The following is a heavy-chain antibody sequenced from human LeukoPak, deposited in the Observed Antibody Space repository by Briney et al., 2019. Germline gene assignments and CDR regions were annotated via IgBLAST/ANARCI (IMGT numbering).Heavy chain of an antibody. CDR2: IFYSGST. D-gene: IGHD4-11*01. CDR1: GGSISSFY. CDR3: ARYSNYYYYMDV. J-gene: IGHJ6*03. V-gene: IGHV4-59*01. Sequence: PSETLSLTCTVSGGSISSFYWSWIRLPPGKGLEWIGYIFYSGSTNYNPSLKSRVTISVDTSKNQFSLKLSSVTAADTAVYYCARYSNYYYYMDVWGKGITVTVSS.